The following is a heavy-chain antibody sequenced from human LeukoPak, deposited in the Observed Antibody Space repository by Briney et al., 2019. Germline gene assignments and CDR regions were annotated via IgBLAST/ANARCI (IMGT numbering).Heavy chain of an antibody. CDR1: GGSISSYY. D-gene: IGHD5-18*01. V-gene: IGHV4-59*01. CDR2: IYYSGST. CDR3: ARAPDTATEYNWFDP. Sequence: SSETLSLTCTVSGGSISSYYWSWIRQPPGKGLEWIGYIYYSGSTNHNPSLKSRVTISVDTSKNQFSLKLSSVTAVDTAVYYCARAPDTATEYNWFDPWGQGTLVTVSS. J-gene: IGHJ5*02.